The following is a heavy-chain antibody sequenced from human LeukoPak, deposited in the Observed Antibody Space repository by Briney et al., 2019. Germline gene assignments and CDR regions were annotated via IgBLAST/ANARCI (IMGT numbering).Heavy chain of an antibody. Sequence: ASVKVSCKASGYTFTGYYMHWVRQAPGQGLEWMGWINPNSGDTSYAQKFQGRVTMTRDTSISTAYMELSRLRSDDTAVYYCARDLHFYDSSGYYYDFDYWGQGTLVTVSS. CDR2: INPNSGDT. J-gene: IGHJ4*02. CDR1: GYTFTGYY. D-gene: IGHD3-22*01. CDR3: ARDLHFYDSSGYYYDFDY. V-gene: IGHV1-2*02.